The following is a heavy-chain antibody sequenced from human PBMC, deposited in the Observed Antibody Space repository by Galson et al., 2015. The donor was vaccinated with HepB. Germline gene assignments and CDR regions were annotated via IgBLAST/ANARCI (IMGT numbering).Heavy chain of an antibody. V-gene: IGHV1-18*01. J-gene: IGHJ6*02. CDR2: ISAYNGNT. CDR3: AREKEPYYYGMDV. D-gene: IGHD1-14*01. Sequence: SVKVSCKASGYTFTSYGISWVRQAPGQGLEWMGWISAYNGNTNYAQKLQGRVAMTTDTSTSTAYMELRSLRSDDTAVYYCAREKEPYYYGMDVWGQGTTVTVSS. CDR1: GYTFTSYG.